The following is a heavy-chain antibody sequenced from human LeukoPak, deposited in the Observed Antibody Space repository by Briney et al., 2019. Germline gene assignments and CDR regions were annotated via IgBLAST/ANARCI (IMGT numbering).Heavy chain of an antibody. J-gene: IGHJ3*02. V-gene: IGHV4-30-4*08. D-gene: IGHD6-19*01. CDR3: ARHRQWSTDAFDI. CDR2: IYYSGST. CDR1: GGSISSGDYY. Sequence: PSETLSLTYTVSGGSISSGDYYWSWIRQPPGKGLEWIGYIYYSGSTYYNPSLKSRVTISVDTSKNQFSLKLSSVTAADTAVYYCARHRQWSTDAFDIWGQGTMVTVSS.